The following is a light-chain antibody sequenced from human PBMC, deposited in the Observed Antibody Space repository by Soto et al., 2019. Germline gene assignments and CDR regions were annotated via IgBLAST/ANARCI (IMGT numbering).Light chain of an antibody. Sequence: QSALTQPPSASGSPGQSVAISCTGTSSDVGGYNYVSWYQQHPGKAPKLMIYEVNKRPSGVPDRFSGSKSGNTASLAISGLRSEDEAEYYCATWDDSLSGVVFGGGTKVTVL. CDR3: ATWDDSLSGVV. J-gene: IGLJ2*01. CDR1: SSDVGGYNY. V-gene: IGLV2-8*01. CDR2: EVN.